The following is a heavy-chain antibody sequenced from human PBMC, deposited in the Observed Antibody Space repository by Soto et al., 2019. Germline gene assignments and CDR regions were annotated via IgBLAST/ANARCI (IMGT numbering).Heavy chain of an antibody. Sequence: ASVKVSCKASGYPFTIYAIHWVRQAPGQSLGWMGWINPGNGDTKYSQIFQGRVTITWDTSARTAYMDLSSLISEDTADYYCARDSSSSRSFDYWGQGARVTVSS. J-gene: IGHJ4*02. V-gene: IGHV1-3*01. CDR2: INPGNGDT. CDR3: ARDSSSSRSFDY. CDR1: GYPFTIYA. D-gene: IGHD6-6*01.